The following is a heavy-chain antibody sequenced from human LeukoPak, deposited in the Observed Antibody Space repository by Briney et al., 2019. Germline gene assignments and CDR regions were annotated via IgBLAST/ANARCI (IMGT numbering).Heavy chain of an antibody. D-gene: IGHD3-10*01. J-gene: IGHJ5*02. CDR1: GVSISSGGYS. CDR3: ARGGALLWFGEFVNWFDP. Sequence: PSETLSLTCAVSGVSISSGGYSWSWIRQPPGKGLEWIGYIYHSGSTYYNPSLKSRVTISVDRSKNQFSLKLSSVTAADTAVYYCARGGALLWFGEFVNWFDPWGQGTLVTVSS. V-gene: IGHV4-30-2*01. CDR2: IYHSGST.